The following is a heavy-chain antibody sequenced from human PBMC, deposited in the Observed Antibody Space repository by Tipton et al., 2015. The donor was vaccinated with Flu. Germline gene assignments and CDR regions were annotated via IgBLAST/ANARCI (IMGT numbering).Heavy chain of an antibody. D-gene: IGHD3-10*01. V-gene: IGHV3-9*01. CDR3: AKGDYRGSGGYSDY. CDR2: ISWNGDNI. Sequence: SLRLSCAAAGFTFEDYAMRWVRQVPGKGLEWVSVISWNGDNIGYAASVKGRFTISRDNAKNSLYLQMNSLRAEDTALYYCAKGDYRGSGGYSDYWGQGTLVTVSS. CDR1: GFTFEDYA. J-gene: IGHJ4*02.